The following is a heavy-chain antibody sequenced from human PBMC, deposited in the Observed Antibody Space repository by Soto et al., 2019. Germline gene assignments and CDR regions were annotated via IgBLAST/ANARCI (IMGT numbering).Heavy chain of an antibody. V-gene: IGHV1-18*01. CDR3: AKNGQPPYYYYGLDV. D-gene: IGHD2-8*01. CDR2: ISGYNGRT. J-gene: IGHJ6*02. CDR1: GYTFTSYG. Sequence: ASVKVSCKASGYTFTSYGISWVRQAPGQGLEWMGWISGYNGRTNYAQKFQGRVTMTIDTSTGTAYMEVRSLTSDDTAVYYCAKNGQPPYYYYGLDVWGQGTKVTVSS.